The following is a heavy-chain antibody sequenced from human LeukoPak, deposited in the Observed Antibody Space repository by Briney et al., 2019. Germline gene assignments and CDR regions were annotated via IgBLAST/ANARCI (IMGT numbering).Heavy chain of an antibody. V-gene: IGHV4-4*07. D-gene: IGHD2-2*01. Sequence: SETLSLTCTVSGGSISAYYWTWIRQPAGEGLEGIGLTYMSGNPHYTPSPNRRLTMSVDTSKNQFSLQLSSVTAADTAVYYCAREPYCGSTSCFHMDVWGKGATVTVSS. CDR1: GGSISAYY. CDR2: TYMSGNP. J-gene: IGHJ6*03. CDR3: AREPYCGSTSCFHMDV.